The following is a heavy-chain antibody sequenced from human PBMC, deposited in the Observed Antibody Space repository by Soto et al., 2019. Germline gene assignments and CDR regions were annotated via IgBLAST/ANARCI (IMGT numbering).Heavy chain of an antibody. J-gene: IGHJ6*03. V-gene: IGHV3-30*18. CDR2: ISYDGSNK. CDR3: AKVWGFGELDYYYYMDV. Sequence: QVQLVESGGGVVQPGRSLRLSCAASGFTFSSYGMHWVRQAPGKGLEWVAVISYDGSNKYYADSVKGRFTISRDNSKNALYLQMNSLRAEDTAVYYCAKVWGFGELDYYYYMDVWGKGTTVTVSS. D-gene: IGHD3-10*01. CDR1: GFTFSSYG.